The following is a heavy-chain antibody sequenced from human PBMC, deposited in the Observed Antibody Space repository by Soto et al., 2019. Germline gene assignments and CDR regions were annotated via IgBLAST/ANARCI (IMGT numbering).Heavy chain of an antibody. Sequence: QLQLQESGPGLVKPSETLSLTCTVSGGSISSSSYYWGWIRQPPGKGLEWIGSIYYSGSTYYNPSLKSRVTISLDTSKNQFSLKLSSVTAADTAVYYCARRLSYYDFWSGYSGGMDVWGQGTTVTVSS. J-gene: IGHJ6*02. CDR2: IYYSGST. CDR3: ARRLSYYDFWSGYSGGMDV. CDR1: GGSISSSSYY. V-gene: IGHV4-39*01. D-gene: IGHD3-3*01.